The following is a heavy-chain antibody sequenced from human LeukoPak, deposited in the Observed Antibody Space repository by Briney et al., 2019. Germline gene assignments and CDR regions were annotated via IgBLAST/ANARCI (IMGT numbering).Heavy chain of an antibody. V-gene: IGHV4-34*01. CDR2: INHSGST. CDR1: GGSFSGYY. Sequence: PSETLSLTCAVYGGSFSGYYWSWIRQPPGKGLEWIGEINHSGSTNYNPSLKSRVTISVDTSKNQFSLKLSSVTAADTAVYYCARLYPPYRGSFSYSYYYMDVWGKGTTVTVSS. CDR3: ARLYPPYRGSFSYSYYYMDV. D-gene: IGHD1-26*01. J-gene: IGHJ6*03.